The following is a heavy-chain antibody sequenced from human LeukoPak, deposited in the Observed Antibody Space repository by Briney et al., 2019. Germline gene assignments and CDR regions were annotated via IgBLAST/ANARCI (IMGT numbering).Heavy chain of an antibody. CDR3: AKDLEGVVAATFDY. D-gene: IGHD2-15*01. J-gene: IGHJ4*02. V-gene: IGHV3-23*01. CDR1: GFTFSSYA. Sequence: GRSLRLSCAASGFTFSSYAMSWVRQAPGKGLEWVSAISGSGGSTYYADSVKGRFTISRDNSKNTLYLQMNSLRAEDTAVYYCAKDLEGVVAATFDYWGQGTLVTVSS. CDR2: ISGSGGST.